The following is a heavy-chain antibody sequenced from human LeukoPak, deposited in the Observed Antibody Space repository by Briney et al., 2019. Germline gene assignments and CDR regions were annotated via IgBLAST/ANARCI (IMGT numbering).Heavy chain of an antibody. V-gene: IGHV3-66*02. CDR2: IYSGGST. CDR1: EFSVGSNY. J-gene: IGHJ4*02. CDR3: ARTIAAAGKRPFDY. Sequence: GGSLRLSCAASEFSVGSNYMTWVRQAPGKGLEWVSLIYSGGSTYYADSVKGRFTISRDNSKNTLYLQMNSLRAEDTAVYYCARTIAAAGKRPFDYWGQGTLVTVSS. D-gene: IGHD6-13*01.